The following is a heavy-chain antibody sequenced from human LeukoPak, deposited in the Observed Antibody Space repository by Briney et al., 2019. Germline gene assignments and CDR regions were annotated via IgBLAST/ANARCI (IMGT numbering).Heavy chain of an antibody. J-gene: IGHJ3*02. D-gene: IGHD3-16*02. CDR3: ARVDDYVWGSYRLRGDAFDI. CDR1: GGTFSSYA. CDR2: IIPIFGTA. V-gene: IGHV1-69*01. Sequence: SVNVSCKASGGTFSSYAISWVRQAPGQGLEWMGGIIPIFGTANYAQKFQGRVTITADESTSTAYMELSSLRSEDTAVYYCARVDDYVWGSYRLRGDAFDIWGQGTMVTVSS.